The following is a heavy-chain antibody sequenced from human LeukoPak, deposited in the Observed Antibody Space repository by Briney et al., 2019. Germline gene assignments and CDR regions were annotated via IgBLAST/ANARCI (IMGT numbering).Heavy chain of an antibody. CDR2: MNPRTGDT. D-gene: IGHD2-8*01. CDR3: TRDVIMGYQQGYFDP. V-gene: IGHV1-2*02. J-gene: IGHJ5*02. CDR1: GYSFIDYY. Sequence: ASVKVSCKASGYSFIDYYIHWERQAPGQGLECMGWMNPRTGDTRYEEKFQGRVAMTRETSITTAYMELSGLNSDDTAMYFRTRDVIMGYQQGYFDPWGQGTLVTVSS.